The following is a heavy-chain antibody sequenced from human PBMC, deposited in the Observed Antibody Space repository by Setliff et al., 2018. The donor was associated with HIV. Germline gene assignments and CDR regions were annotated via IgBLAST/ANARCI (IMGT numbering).Heavy chain of an antibody. CDR1: GGSISSYY. J-gene: IGHJ6*04. D-gene: IGHD3-3*01. V-gene: IGHV4-4*08. Sequence: SETLSLTCTVSGGSISSYYWSWIRQPPGKGLEWIGYTYTSGSTNYNPSLRSRVTISIDTSKNQFSLKLTSVTAADTAVYYCARDWSRDGYYFWDVWGKGTTVTVSS. CDR2: TYTSGST. CDR3: ARDWSRDGYYFWDV.